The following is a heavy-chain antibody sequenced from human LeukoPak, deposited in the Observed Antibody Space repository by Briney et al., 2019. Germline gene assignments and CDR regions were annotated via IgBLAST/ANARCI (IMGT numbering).Heavy chain of an antibody. CDR2: TYYRSTWYN. CDR1: GNSVSSNSVT. V-gene: IGHV6-1*01. J-gene: IGHJ5*02. CDR3: ARRLTQYDCFDP. D-gene: IGHD2-2*01. Sequence: SQTLSLTCAISGNSVSSNSVTWNWIRQSPSRGLEWLVRTYYRSTWYNDYAVSVRGRITVNPDTSKNQFSLHLNSVTPEDTAVYYCARRLTQYDCFDPWGQGILVTVSS.